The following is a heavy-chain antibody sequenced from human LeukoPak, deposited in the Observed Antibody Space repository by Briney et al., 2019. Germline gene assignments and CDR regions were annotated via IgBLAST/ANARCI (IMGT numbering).Heavy chain of an antibody. V-gene: IGHV1-69*13. D-gene: IGHD6-13*01. J-gene: IGHJ3*02. CDR2: IIPIFGTA. Sequence: GASVKVACKASGGTFSSYAISWVRQAPGQGLEWMGGIIPIFGTANYAQKFQGRVTITADESTSTAYMELSSLRSEDTAVYYCARGGTAGQSGSSHPRDAFDIWGQGTMVTVSS. CDR3: ARGGTAGQSGSSHPRDAFDI. CDR1: GGTFSSYA.